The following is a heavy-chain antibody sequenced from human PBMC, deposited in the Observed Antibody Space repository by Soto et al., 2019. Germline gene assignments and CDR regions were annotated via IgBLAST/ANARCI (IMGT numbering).Heavy chain of an antibody. CDR2: ISSDGCDK. D-gene: IGHD2-15*01. J-gene: IGHJ4*02. V-gene: IGHV3-30*03. CDR3: VRGSDVARQELDY. CDR1: GFTFSNFG. Sequence: QVQVVESGGGVVQPGRSLRLSCAASGFTFSNFGMHWVRQAPGKGLEGVAAISSDGCDKYYLDSVKGRFIISRDNSKNTLFLQMNSLRVEDTAVYYCVRGSDVARQELDYWGQGTLVTVSS.